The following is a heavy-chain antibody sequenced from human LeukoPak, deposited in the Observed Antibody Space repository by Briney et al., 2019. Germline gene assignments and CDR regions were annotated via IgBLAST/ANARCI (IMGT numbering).Heavy chain of an antibody. Sequence: SETLSLTCIVSGGSISSHYWSWIRQPPGKGLEWIGYIYYSGSTNYDPSLKSRVSISLDTSKNQISLKLSSVTAADTAVYYCARDEEGGIVVVPAATFDYWGQGTLVTVSS. D-gene: IGHD2-2*01. CDR2: IYYSGST. V-gene: IGHV4-59*11. CDR1: GGSISSHY. J-gene: IGHJ4*02. CDR3: ARDEEGGIVVVPAATFDY.